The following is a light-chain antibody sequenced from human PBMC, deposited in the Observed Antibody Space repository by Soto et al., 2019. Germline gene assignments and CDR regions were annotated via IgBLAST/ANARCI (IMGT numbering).Light chain of an antibody. CDR1: SRDIAASNF. CDR3: SSYTANSVTLDV. Sequence: QSVLTQPASVSGSPGQSITISCTGTSRDIAASNFVSWYQQRPGKAPKVMIYEVSNRPSGVSNRFSGSKSATTASLTISGLQAEDEADYYCSSYTANSVTLDVFGTGTKVTV. CDR2: EVS. J-gene: IGLJ1*01. V-gene: IGLV2-14*01.